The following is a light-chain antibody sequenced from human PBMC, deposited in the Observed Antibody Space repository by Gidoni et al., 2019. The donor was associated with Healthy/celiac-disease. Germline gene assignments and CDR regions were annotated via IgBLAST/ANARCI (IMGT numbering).Light chain of an antibody. CDR1: TLGDKY. J-gene: IGLJ2*01. CDR3: QAWDSINVV. CDR2: QDS. V-gene: IGLV3-1*01. Sequence: SYELTQPPSVSVSPGQTASITCSGDTLGDKYACWYQQKQGQSPVLVIYQDSKRPSGIPERFSGSNSGNTATLTIRGTQAMDEADYYCQAWDSINVVFGGGTKLTVL.